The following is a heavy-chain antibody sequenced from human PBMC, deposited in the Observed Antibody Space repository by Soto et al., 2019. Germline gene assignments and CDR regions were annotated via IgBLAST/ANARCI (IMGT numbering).Heavy chain of an antibody. Sequence: SETLSLTCTVSGGSISSYYWSWLRQPPGKGLEWIGYIYYSGSTNYNPSLKSRVTISVDTSKNQFSLKLSSVTAADTAVYYWARVPGYRTGGSCETAIAAFDIWGQGTMVTVS. CDR2: IYYSGST. CDR3: ARVPGYRTGGSCETAIAAFDI. CDR1: GGSISSYY. J-gene: IGHJ3*02. V-gene: IGHV4-59*01. D-gene: IGHD2-15*01.